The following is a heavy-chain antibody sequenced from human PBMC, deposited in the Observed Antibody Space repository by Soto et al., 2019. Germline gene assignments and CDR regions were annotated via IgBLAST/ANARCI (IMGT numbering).Heavy chain of an antibody. V-gene: IGHV5-51*01. CDR1: GYSFTSYW. J-gene: IGHJ6*02. CDR3: GRHSNWGLNHYYGMDL. D-gene: IGHD7-27*01. CDR2: IYPEDSDT. Sequence: CKSSGYSFTSYWIGWVRQMPGKGLEWLGIIYPEDSDTKYSPSFRGQVTFSVDKSIDTAYLQWSSLKASDTAMYFCGRHSNWGLNHYYGMDLWGQGTTVTVSS.